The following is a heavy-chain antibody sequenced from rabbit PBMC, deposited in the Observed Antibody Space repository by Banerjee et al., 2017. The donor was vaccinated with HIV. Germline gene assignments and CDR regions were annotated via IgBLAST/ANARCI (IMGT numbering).Heavy chain of an antibody. J-gene: IGHJ3*01. Sequence: QSLAESGGDLVKPGASLTLTCTASGFSFSGSDWICWVRQAPGKGLEWIACIRTAYTGDDTTNYASWAKGRFTISETSSTTVTLQMTSLTAADTATYFCAREVVYVDGDVDLWGQGTLVTVS. CDR2: IRTAYTGDDTT. D-gene: IGHD2-1*01. CDR3: AREVVYVDGDVDL. CDR1: GFSFSGSDW. V-gene: IGHV1S40*01.